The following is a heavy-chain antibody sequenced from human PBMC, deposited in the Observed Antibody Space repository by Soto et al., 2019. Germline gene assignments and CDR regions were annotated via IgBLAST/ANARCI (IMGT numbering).Heavy chain of an antibody. J-gene: IGHJ4*02. CDR2: IIPIFGTA. CDR1: GGTFSSYA. Sequence: QVQLVQSGAEVKKPGSSVKVSCKASGGTFSSYAISWVRQAPGQGLEWMGGIIPIFGTANYAQKFQGRVTITADDSTSTAYMELSSLRAEDTAVYYCARPANYSSSSFGPYYFDYWGQGTLVTVSS. V-gene: IGHV1-69*12. CDR3: ARPANYSSSSFGPYYFDY. D-gene: IGHD6-6*01.